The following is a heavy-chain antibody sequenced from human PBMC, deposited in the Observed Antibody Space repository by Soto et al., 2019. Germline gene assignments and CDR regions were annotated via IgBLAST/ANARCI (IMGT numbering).Heavy chain of an antibody. J-gene: IGHJ6*02. CDR2: IIPIFGTA. CDR1: GGTFSSYA. D-gene: IGHD2-2*02. V-gene: IGHV1-69*13. Sequence: SVKVSCKASGGTFSSYAISWVRQAPGQGLDWMGGIIPIFGTANYAQKFQGRVTITADESTSTAYMELSSLRSEDTAVYYCARGDYQLLYQANYYYGMVVWGQGTTVTVSS. CDR3: ARGDYQLLYQANYYYGMVV.